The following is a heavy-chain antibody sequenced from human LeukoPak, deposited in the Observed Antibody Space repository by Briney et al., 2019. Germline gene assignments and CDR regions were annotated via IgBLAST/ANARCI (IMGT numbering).Heavy chain of an antibody. CDR2: IGGSGDST. D-gene: IGHD6-13*01. CDR1: GFTFSSYA. V-gene: IGHV3-23*01. J-gene: IGHJ4*02. CDR3: VKDKAYSSSWGYFDY. Sequence: GSLRVSCAASGFTFSSYAVNWVRQAPGKGLEWVSCIGGSGDSTYYSDSVRGRFTISRDNSKNTLYLQMNSLRAEDTAIYYCVKDKAYSSSWGYFDYWGQGTLVTVSS.